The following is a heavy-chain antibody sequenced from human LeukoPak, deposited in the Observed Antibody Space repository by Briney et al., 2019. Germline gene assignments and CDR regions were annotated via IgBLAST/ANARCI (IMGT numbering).Heavy chain of an antibody. J-gene: IGHJ4*02. CDR3: ARGGSLLWFGELLL. CDR1: GFTFSSYS. D-gene: IGHD3-10*01. CDR2: ISSSSSYI. V-gene: IGHV3-21*04. Sequence: GGSLRLSCAASGFTFSSYSMNWVRQAPGKGLEWVSSISSSSSYIYYADSVKGRFTISRDNAKNSLYLQMNSLRAEDTALYHCARGGSLLWFGELLLWGQGTLVTVSS.